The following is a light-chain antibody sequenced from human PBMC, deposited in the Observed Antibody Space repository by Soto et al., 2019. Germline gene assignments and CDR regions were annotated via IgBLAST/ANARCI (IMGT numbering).Light chain of an antibody. CDR1: QSISIY. J-gene: IGKJ2*01. CDR2: GAS. CDR3: QQSYSFPYT. V-gene: IGKV1-39*01. Sequence: DLPMTQSPSSLSASVGDRVTITCRASQSISIYVNWYQQKPGKAPNLLVYGASTLQSGVPSRFSGSGSGTDFTLAISSLHPEDFATYYCQQSYSFPYTFGQGTNLEIK.